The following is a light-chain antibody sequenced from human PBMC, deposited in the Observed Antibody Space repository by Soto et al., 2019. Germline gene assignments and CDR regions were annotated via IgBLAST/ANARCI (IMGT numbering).Light chain of an antibody. Sequence: EIVMTQSPATLYVSPGERATLSCRASQSVSSNLAWYQQKPGQAPRLLNYGASTRATGIPARFSGSGSGTEFTLTISSLQSEDFAVYYCHQYNNWPPLTFGGGTKVEIK. J-gene: IGKJ4*01. V-gene: IGKV3-15*01. CDR1: QSVSSN. CDR3: HQYNNWPPLT. CDR2: GAS.